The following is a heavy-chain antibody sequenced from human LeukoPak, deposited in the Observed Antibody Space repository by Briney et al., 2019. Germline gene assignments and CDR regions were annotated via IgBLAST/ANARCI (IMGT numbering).Heavy chain of an antibody. J-gene: IGHJ5*02. Sequence: SETLSLTCAVCGGSFSGYYWSWIRQPPGKGLEWIGEINHSGSTNYNPSLKSRVTISVDTSKNQFSLKLSSVTAADTAVYYCARETGYCSGGSCYSSWFDPWGQGTLVTVSS. CDR3: ARETGYCSGGSCYSSWFDP. D-gene: IGHD2-15*01. CDR2: INHSGST. V-gene: IGHV4-34*01. CDR1: GGSFSGYY.